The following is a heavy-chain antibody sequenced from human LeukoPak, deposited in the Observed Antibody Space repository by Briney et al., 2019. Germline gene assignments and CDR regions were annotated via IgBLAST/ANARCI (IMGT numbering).Heavy chain of an antibody. CDR1: GYTFTSYG. D-gene: IGHD1-26*01. J-gene: IGHJ6*02. CDR3: ARESRWELDSYYYYGMDV. V-gene: IGHV1-18*01. CDR2: ISAYNGNT. Sequence: ASVKVSCKASGYTFTSYGISWVRQAPGQGLEWMGWISAYNGNTNYAQKLQGRVTMTTDTSTSTAYMELRSLRSDDTAVYYCARESRWELDSYYYYGMDVWGQGTTVTVSS.